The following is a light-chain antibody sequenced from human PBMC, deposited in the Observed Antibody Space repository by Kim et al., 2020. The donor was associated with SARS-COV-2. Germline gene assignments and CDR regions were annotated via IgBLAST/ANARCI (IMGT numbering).Light chain of an antibody. Sequence: EIVVTQSPATLSVPPGERATLSCRASQSVSSNLAWYQQKPGQAPRLLIYGAYTRATGIPARFSGSGSGTEFTLTISSLQSEDFAVYYCQQYNNWPPITFGGGTKVDIK. CDR1: QSVSSN. V-gene: IGKV3-15*01. J-gene: IGKJ4*01. CDR3: QQYNNWPPIT. CDR2: GAY.